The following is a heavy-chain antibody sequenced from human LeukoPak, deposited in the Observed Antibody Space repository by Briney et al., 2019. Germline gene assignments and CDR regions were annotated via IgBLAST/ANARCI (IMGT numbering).Heavy chain of an antibody. CDR1: GYTFTSYG. CDR3: ARDGGYGSGSYYNVGVDY. D-gene: IGHD3-10*01. J-gene: IGHJ4*02. Sequence: ASVKVSCKASGYTFTSYGIIWVRQAPGQGLEWMAWINVYNGDTYYAQKFQGRVTMTTDTSTSTAYMELRSLRADDTAVYYCARDGGYGSGSYYNVGVDYWGQGTLVTVSS. CDR2: INVYNGDT. V-gene: IGHV1-18*01.